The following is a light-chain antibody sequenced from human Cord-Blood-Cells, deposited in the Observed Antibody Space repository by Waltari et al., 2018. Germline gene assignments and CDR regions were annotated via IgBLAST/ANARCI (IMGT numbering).Light chain of an antibody. Sequence: DIQLTQSPSFLSASVGDSVTITCRASQGISSYLAWYQQKPGKAPKLLIYAASTLQSGVPSRFSGSGSGTEFTLTISSLQPEDFATYYCQQLNSYLTFGPGTKVDIK. CDR1: QGISSY. J-gene: IGKJ3*01. CDR3: QQLNSYLT. V-gene: IGKV1-9*01. CDR2: AAS.